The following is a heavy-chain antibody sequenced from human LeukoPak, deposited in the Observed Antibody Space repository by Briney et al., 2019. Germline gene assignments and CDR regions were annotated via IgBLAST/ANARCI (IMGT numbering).Heavy chain of an antibody. V-gene: IGHV4-39*01. CDR1: GGSISSSSYY. CDR2: IYYSGST. Sequence: SETLSLACTVSGGSISSSSYYWGWIRQPPGKGLEWIGSIYYSGSTYYNPSLKSRVTISVDTSKNQFSLKLSSVTAADTAVYYCASLYGSGRRYYYYGMDVWGQGTTVTVSS. D-gene: IGHD3-10*01. J-gene: IGHJ6*02. CDR3: ASLYGSGRRYYYYGMDV.